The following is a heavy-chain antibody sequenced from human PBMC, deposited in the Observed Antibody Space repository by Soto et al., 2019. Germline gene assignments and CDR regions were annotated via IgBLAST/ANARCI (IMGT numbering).Heavy chain of an antibody. D-gene: IGHD2-15*01. J-gene: IGHJ5*02. CDR1: GFSFVNYA. CDR3: ARGEGYCSGGTCYRWFDP. V-gene: IGHV3-23*01. CDR2: LSGSGTST. Sequence: PGGSLRLSCAASGFSFVNYAMNWVRQAPGKGLEWVSGLSGSGTSTYYADSVKGRFTISRDNSRDTLFLQLSSLRSEDTAVYYCARGEGYCSGGTCYRWFDPWGQGTLVTVSS.